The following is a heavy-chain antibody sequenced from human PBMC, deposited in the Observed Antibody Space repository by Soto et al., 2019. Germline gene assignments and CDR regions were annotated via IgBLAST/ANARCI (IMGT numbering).Heavy chain of an antibody. D-gene: IGHD3-22*01. CDR2: ISGSGGST. Sequence: EVQLLESGGGLVQPGGSLRLSCAASGFTFSSYAMSWVRQAPGKGLEWVSAISGSGGSTYYADSVKGRFTISRDNSKNTLYLQMNSLRAEDTAVYDCAKGRAGGGYYFLDAFDIWGQGTMVTVSS. V-gene: IGHV3-23*01. CDR3: AKGRAGGGYYFLDAFDI. CDR1: GFTFSSYA. J-gene: IGHJ3*02.